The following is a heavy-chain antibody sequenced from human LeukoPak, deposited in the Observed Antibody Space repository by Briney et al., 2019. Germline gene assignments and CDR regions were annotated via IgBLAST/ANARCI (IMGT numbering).Heavy chain of an antibody. CDR1: GFTFSSYA. D-gene: IGHD3-3*01. CDR3: ARDLERDFWSGYYPYFDY. CDR2: IRYDGRKK. J-gene: IGHJ4*02. V-gene: IGHV3-30*02. Sequence: GGSLRLSCAASGFTFSSYAMHWVRQAPGKGLEWVAFIRYDGRKKYYADSVKGRFTISRDNAKNSLYLQMNSLRAEDTAVYYCARDLERDFWSGYYPYFDYWGQGTLVTVSS.